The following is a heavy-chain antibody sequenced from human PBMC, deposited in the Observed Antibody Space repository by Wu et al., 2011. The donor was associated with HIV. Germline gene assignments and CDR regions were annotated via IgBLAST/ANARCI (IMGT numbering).Heavy chain of an antibody. D-gene: IGHD6-6*01. CDR1: GYTFTNYA. J-gene: IGHJ6*03. V-gene: IGHV1-18*01. CDR3: ARDGSSAQLGLYYNHMDV. Sequence: QVQLVQSGAEVKKPGASVKVSCKASGYTFTNYAIHWVRQAPGQGLEWMGWISAYNGDTNYAQKLQDRVTMTTDTSTSTAYMELRSLRSDDTAVYYCARDGSSAQLGLYYNHMDVWGKGTTVTVSS. CDR2: ISAYNGDT.